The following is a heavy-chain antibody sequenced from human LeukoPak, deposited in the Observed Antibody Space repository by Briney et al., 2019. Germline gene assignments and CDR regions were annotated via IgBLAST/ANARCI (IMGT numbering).Heavy chain of an antibody. D-gene: IGHD3-10*01. V-gene: IGHV1-69*01. CDR3: ARRITMVRGENWFDP. CDR2: IIPIFGTA. Sequence: GSSVKVSCKASGGTFSSYAISWVRQAPGQGLEWMGGIIPIFGTANYAQKFQGRVTITADESTSTAYMELSSLRSEDTAVYYCARRITMVRGENWFDPWGQGTLVTVSS. CDR1: GGTFSSYA. J-gene: IGHJ5*02.